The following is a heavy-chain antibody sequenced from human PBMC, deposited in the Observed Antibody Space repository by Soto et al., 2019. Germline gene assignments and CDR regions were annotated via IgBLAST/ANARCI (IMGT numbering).Heavy chain of an antibody. CDR1: GYTFTGYY. V-gene: IGHV1-18*04. Sequence: ASVKVSCKASGYTFTGYYMHWVRQVPGQGLERIGWISAYNGNTNYAQKLQGRVTMTTDTSTSTAYMELRSLRSDDTAVYYCARDLQVIVVVDAGNNGMDVRGQGTTVTVSS. J-gene: IGHJ6*02. CDR3: ARDLQVIVVVDAGNNGMDV. D-gene: IGHD2-2*01. CDR2: ISAYNGNT.